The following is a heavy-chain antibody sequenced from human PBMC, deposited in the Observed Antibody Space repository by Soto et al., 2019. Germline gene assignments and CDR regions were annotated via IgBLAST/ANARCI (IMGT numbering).Heavy chain of an antibody. CDR1: GFTFSNYG. CDR2: IWYDGSNK. D-gene: IGHD3-10*01. CDR3: ASSRYYYNSGIFLHEFDP. J-gene: IGHJ5*02. V-gene: IGHV3-33*01. Sequence: GGSLRLSCAASGFTFSNYGMHWVRQAPGKGLEWVAVIWYDGSNKYYADSVKGRFTISRDNSKNTLYLQMNSLRAEDTAVYYCASSRYYYNSGIFLHEFDPWGQGTLVTVSS.